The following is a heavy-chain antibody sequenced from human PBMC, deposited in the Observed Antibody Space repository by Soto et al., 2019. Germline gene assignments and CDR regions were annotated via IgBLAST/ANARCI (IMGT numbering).Heavy chain of an antibody. CDR1: GFTFSSYA. J-gene: IGHJ3*01. Sequence: GGSLRLSCAASGFTFSSYAMHWVRQAPGKGLEWVAVISYYGSNKYYADSLKGRFTISRDNSKNTLYLQMNILRAEDTAVYYCERDRGIGRDDAFDLCGKGTMVTVSS. CDR3: ERDRGIGRDDAFDL. D-gene: IGHD3-16*01. CDR2: ISYYGSNK. V-gene: IGHV3-30*14.